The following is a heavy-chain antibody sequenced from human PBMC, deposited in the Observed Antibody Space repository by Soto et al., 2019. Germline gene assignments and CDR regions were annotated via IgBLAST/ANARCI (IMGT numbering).Heavy chain of an antibody. CDR2: FDPEDGET. D-gene: IGHD6-13*01. CDR3: ATDKISSSWYLGDAFDI. V-gene: IGHV1-24*01. CDR1: GYTLTELS. J-gene: IGHJ3*02. Sequence: ASVKVSCKVSGYTLTELSMHWVRQAHGKGLEWMGVFDPEDGETIYAQKFQGRVTMTEDTSTDTAYMELSSLRSEDTAVYYCATDKISSSWYLGDAFDILGQGTMVTVSS.